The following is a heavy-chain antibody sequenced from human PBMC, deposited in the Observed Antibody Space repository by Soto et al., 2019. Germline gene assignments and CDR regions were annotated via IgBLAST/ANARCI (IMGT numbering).Heavy chain of an antibody. CDR1: DCSISSSGYY. CDR2: IYYSGST. V-gene: IGHV4-39*01. Sequence: SETLSLTCTVSDCSISSSGYYWGWIRQPPGKGLEWIASIYYSGSTYYNPSLKSRVTISVDTSKNQFSLKLSSVTAADTAVYYCARREYNYGSFDYWGQGNLVTVS. D-gene: IGHD5-18*01. CDR3: ARREYNYGSFDY. J-gene: IGHJ4*02.